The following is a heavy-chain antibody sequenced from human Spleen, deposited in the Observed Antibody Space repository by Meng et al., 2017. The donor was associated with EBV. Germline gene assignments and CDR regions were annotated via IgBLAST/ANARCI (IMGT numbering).Heavy chain of an antibody. CDR3: ARAVRGYYGSVTTLDY. D-gene: IGHD3-10*01. Sequence: LRESTTVLVTPSPTASLPVPGSRCTLSSCVCYCSLSRHPPQKCLEWICNVYYRGSTYYNPSLKSRVTISLDTSKNQFSLKLISVTAADTTVYYCARAVRGYYGSVTTLDYWGQGTLVTVSS. V-gene: IGHV4-30-4*01. J-gene: IGHJ4*02. CDR1: RCTLSSCVCY. CDR2: VYYRGST.